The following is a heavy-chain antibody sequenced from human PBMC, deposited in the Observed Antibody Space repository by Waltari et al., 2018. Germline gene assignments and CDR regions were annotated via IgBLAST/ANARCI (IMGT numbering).Heavy chain of an antibody. Sequence: QVQLQQWGAGLLKPSETLSLTCAVYGGSFSGYYWSWIRQPPGKGLEWIGEINHSGSTNYNPSLKSRVTISVDTSKNQFSLKLSSVTAADTAVYYCARGRRMMYDFWSDYRFDYWGQGTLVTVSS. J-gene: IGHJ4*02. CDR1: GGSFSGYY. CDR3: ARGRRMMYDFWSDYRFDY. D-gene: IGHD3-3*01. CDR2: INHSGST. V-gene: IGHV4-34*01.